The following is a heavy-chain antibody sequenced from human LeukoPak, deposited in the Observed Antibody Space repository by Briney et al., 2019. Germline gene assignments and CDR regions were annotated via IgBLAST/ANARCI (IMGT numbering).Heavy chain of an antibody. J-gene: IGHJ4*02. Sequence: GASVKVSCKASGYTFTGYYMHWVRQAPGQGLEWMGWVNPNSGGTNYARKFQGRVTMTRDTSISTAYVELSRLRSDDTAVYYCARALADYYDSSGYYYFDYWGQGTLVTVSS. CDR1: GYTFTGYY. CDR3: ARALADYYDSSGYYYFDY. V-gene: IGHV1-2*02. D-gene: IGHD3-22*01. CDR2: VNPNSGGT.